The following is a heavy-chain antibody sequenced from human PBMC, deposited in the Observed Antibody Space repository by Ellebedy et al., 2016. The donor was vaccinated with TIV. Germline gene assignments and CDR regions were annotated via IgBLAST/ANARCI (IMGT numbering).Heavy chain of an antibody. D-gene: IGHD6-13*01. CDR1: GYIFTANY. J-gene: IGHJ6*02. Sequence: ASVKVSCEASGYIFTANYIHWVRQAPGQGLEWMGWINPDSGTTNFAQKFQDRVTMTRDTSVSTAYMELSRLESDDTAVYYSARVRRASSGMDVWGQGTTVTVS. V-gene: IGHV1-2*02. CDR2: INPDSGTT. CDR3: ARVRRASSGMDV.